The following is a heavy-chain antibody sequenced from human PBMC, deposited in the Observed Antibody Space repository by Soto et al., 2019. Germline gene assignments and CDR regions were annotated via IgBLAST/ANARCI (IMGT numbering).Heavy chain of an antibody. Sequence: ASVKVSCKASGYTFTSYAMHWVRQAPGQRLEWMGWINADNGNTNYAQKFQGRVTMTTDTSTSTAYMELRSLRSDDTAVYYCARAEGIAGAGPIDYWGQGTLVTVSS. D-gene: IGHD6-13*01. CDR3: ARAEGIAGAGPIDY. V-gene: IGHV1-3*01. J-gene: IGHJ4*02. CDR1: GYTFTSYA. CDR2: INADNGNT.